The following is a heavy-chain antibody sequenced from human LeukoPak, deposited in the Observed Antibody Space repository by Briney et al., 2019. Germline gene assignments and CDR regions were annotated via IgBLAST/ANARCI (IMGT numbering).Heavy chain of an antibody. CDR2: IYYSGST. D-gene: IGHD2-21*01. V-gene: IGHV4-39*01. J-gene: IGHJ4*02. CDR3: ARLRYSRPIDVDY. CDR1: GGSISSSSYY. Sequence: SETLSLTCTVSGGSISSSSYYWGWIRQPPGKGREWIGSIYYSGSTYYNPSLKSRVTISVDTSKNQFSLKLSSVTAADTAVYYCARLRYSRPIDVDYWGQGTLVTVSS.